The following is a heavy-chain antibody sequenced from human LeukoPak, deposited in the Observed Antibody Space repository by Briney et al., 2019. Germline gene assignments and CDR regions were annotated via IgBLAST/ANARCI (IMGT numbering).Heavy chain of an antibody. CDR2: IYYSGST. CDR1: GGSVSSGSYY. J-gene: IGHJ6*04. V-gene: IGHV4-61*01. Sequence: PSETLSLTCTVSGGSVSSGSYYWSWIRQPPGKGLERIGYIYYSGSTNYNPSLKSRVTISVDTSKNQFSLKLSSVTAADTAVYYCARYSSSSGGMDVWGKGTTVTVSS. CDR3: ARYSSSSGGMDV. D-gene: IGHD6-13*01.